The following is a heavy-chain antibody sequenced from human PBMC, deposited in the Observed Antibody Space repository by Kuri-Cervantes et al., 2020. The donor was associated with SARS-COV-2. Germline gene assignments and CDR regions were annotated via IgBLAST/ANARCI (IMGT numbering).Heavy chain of an antibody. CDR3: ARDAWAQKTTVNWFDP. CDR2: ISYGGSNK. J-gene: IGHJ5*02. D-gene: IGHD4-11*01. CDR1: GFTFSSYG. V-gene: IGHV3-30*03. Sequence: GGSLRLSCAASGFTFSSYGMHWVRQAPGKGLEWVAVISYGGSNKYYADSVKGRFTISRDNSKNTLYLQMNSLRAEDTAVYYCARDAWAQKTTVNWFDPWGQGTLVTVSS.